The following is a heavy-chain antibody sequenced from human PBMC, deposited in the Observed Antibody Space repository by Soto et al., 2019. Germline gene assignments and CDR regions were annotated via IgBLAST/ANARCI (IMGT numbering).Heavy chain of an antibody. J-gene: IGHJ5*02. Sequence: GSLRLSCAASGFTFSSYAMSWVRQAPGKGLEWVSAISGSGGSTYYADSVKGRFTISRDNSKNTLYLQMNSLRAEDTAVYYCAKARSYYDFWSGYDWFVPWGQGSLVTVSS. CDR2: ISGSGGST. CDR3: AKARSYYDFWSGYDWFVP. V-gene: IGHV3-23*01. D-gene: IGHD3-3*01. CDR1: GFTFSSYA.